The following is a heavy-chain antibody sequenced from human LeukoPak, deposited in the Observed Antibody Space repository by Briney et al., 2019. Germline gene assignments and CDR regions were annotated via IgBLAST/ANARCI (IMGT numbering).Heavy chain of an antibody. CDR2: INPKSGGT. V-gene: IGHV1-2*02. J-gene: IGHJ4*02. CDR1: GYTFTAYY. CDR3: ARGADSSSSA. Sequence: GASVKVSCKASGYTFTAYYLHWVRQAPGQGLEWMGWINPKSGGTNYAQKFQGRVTMTRDTSITTAYMELSRLRSDDTAVYYCARGADSSSSAWSQGTLVTVSS. D-gene: IGHD6-6*01.